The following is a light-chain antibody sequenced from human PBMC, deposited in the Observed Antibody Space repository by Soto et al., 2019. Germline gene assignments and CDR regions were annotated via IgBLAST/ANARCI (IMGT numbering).Light chain of an antibody. CDR2: GAS. CDR1: QSLSSSY. V-gene: IGKV3-20*01. CDR3: QQYGSSPFT. Sequence: EIVLTQSPGTLSLSPGERATLSCRASQSLSSSYLAWYQQKPGQAPRLLIYGASSRATGIPDRFSGSGSGTDFTLTISRLEPEDFVVYYCQQYGSSPFTFGPGTKVHIK. J-gene: IGKJ3*01.